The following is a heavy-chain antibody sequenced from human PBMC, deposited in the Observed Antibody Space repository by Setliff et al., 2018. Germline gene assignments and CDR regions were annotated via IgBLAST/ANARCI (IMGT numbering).Heavy chain of an antibody. V-gene: IGHV2-70*04. CDR3: VRIRAGAGQSTNYYVDV. CDR1: GFSLSTSGMR. Sequence: GSGPTLVNPTQTLTLTCIFSGFSLSTSGMRVSWIRQPPGKALEWLARIDWDGDKLYSTSLRTRLTISKDTSKNQVVLTMTNMDPVDTATYYCVRIRAGAGQSTNYYVDVWGKGTTVTVSS. D-gene: IGHD1-1*01. CDR2: IDWDGDK. J-gene: IGHJ6*03.